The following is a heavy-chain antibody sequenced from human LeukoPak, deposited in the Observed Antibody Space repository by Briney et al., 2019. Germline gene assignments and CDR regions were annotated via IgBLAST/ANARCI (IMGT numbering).Heavy chain of an antibody. Sequence: GGSLRLSCAASGFTFSSYSMNWVRQAPGKGLEWVSSISSSSSYIYYADSVKGRFTISRDNAKNSLYLQMNSLRAEDTAVYYCAKGEGYLGASDYWGQGTLVTVSS. J-gene: IGHJ4*02. CDR1: GFTFSSYS. V-gene: IGHV3-21*01. CDR2: ISSSSSYI. CDR3: AKGEGYLGASDY. D-gene: IGHD1-26*01.